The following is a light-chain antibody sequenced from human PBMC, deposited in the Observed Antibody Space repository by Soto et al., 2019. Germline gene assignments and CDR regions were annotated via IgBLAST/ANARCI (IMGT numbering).Light chain of an antibody. CDR2: GNS. V-gene: IGLV1-40*01. CDR3: QSYDSSLRNVV. Sequence: QSVLTQAPSVSGAPGQRVTISCTGSSSNIGAGYDVHWYQQLPGTAPKLLIYGNSNRPSGVPDRFSGSKSGTSASLTITGLQAEDEADYYCQSYDSSLRNVVFGGGTKLSVL. J-gene: IGLJ2*01. CDR1: SSNIGAGYD.